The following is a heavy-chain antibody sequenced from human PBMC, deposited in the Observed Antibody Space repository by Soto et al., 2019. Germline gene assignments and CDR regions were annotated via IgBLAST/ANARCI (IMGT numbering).Heavy chain of an antibody. V-gene: IGHV4-59*12. D-gene: IGHD5-18*01. CDR1: NASLNFYY. CDR2: IYYRGTT. Sequence: ESLSLTCHVSNASLNFYYWSWIRQPPGKELEWIGNIYYRGTTNYNPSLQGRVTMSIDTSKNQFSLMLTSVTAADTAVYYCTRVATAVPSWGRGVLVTVYS. CDR3: TRVATAVPS. J-gene: IGHJ5*02.